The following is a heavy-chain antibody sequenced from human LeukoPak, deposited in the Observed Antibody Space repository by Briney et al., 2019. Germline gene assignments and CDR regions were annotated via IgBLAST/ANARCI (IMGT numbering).Heavy chain of an antibody. CDR1: GFTFSTYG. J-gene: IGHJ5*02. CDR2: ISYDGTNK. D-gene: IGHD4-17*01. Sequence: GGSLRLSCAASGFTFSTYGLHWVRQAPGKGVEGVAVISYDGTNKYYADSVKGRFTISRDNSKNTLYLQMNSLRAEDTAVYYCAKDRDSDYGDGGFDPWGQGTLVTVSS. V-gene: IGHV3-30*18. CDR3: AKDRDSDYGDGGFDP.